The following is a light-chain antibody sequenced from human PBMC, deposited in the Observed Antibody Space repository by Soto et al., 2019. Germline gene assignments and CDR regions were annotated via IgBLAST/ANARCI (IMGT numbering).Light chain of an antibody. V-gene: IGKV3-15*01. CDR1: QSVSSN. CDR3: QQYTNWPPWP. Sequence: EIVMTQSPATLSVSPGERATLSCRASQSVSSNLAWYQQKPGQAPRLLIYGASTRATGIPARFSGSGSGTECTLTISSLQSEDFAVYYCQQYTNWPPWPFGQGTKVEIK. J-gene: IGKJ1*01. CDR2: GAS.